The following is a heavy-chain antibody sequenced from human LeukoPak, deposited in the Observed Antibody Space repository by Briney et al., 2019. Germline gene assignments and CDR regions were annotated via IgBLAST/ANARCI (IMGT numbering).Heavy chain of an antibody. CDR2: ISGSGGST. V-gene: IGHV3-23*01. CDR3: AKGDCSSTSCQGFDP. Sequence: GGSLRLSCAASGFTFSSYAMSGVRQAPGKGLEGVSAISGSGGSTYYADSVKGRFTISRDNSKNTLYLQMNSLRAEDTAVYYCAKGDCSSTSCQGFDPWGQGTLVTVSS. D-gene: IGHD2-2*01. CDR1: GFTFSSYA. J-gene: IGHJ5*02.